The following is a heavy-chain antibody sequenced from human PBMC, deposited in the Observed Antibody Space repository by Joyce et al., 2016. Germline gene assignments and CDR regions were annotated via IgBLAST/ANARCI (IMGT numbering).Heavy chain of an antibody. CDR1: GGTFSNQT. J-gene: IGHJ5*02. D-gene: IGHD2-21*01. V-gene: IGHV1-69*02. CDR3: ATYVDWFDP. Sequence: QVQLVQSGAEVRKPGSSVKVSCKASGGTFSNQTVSWVRQAPGQGLEWMGGTIPRFGRTNYAQKFQGRGSITADRSTTTVYMELSSLRSEDTAVYYCATYVDWFDPWGQGTLVTVSS. CDR2: TIPRFGRT.